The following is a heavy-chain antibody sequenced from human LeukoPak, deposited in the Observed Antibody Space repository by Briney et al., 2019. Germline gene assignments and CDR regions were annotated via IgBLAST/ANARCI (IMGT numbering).Heavy chain of an antibody. D-gene: IGHD3-22*01. CDR1: GGSISSGSHH. J-gene: IGHJ4*02. CDR2: IYYSRTT. V-gene: IGHV4-39*01. CDR3: ARGRGGYYDSSGYYYGFDY. Sequence: SETLSLTCTVSGGSISSGSHHWGWFRQSPGKGLEWIGSIYYSRTTYYNPSLNSQVTISVVTSKNQFSLQLNSVTAADTAVYYCARGRGGYYDSSGYYYGFDYWGQGTLVTVSS.